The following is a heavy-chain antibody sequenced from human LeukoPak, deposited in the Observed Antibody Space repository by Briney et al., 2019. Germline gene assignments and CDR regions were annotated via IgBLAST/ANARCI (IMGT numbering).Heavy chain of an antibody. CDR2: IYPGDSDT. CDR3: ARRIAAAGTFDY. V-gene: IGHV5-51*01. D-gene: IGHD6-13*01. J-gene: IGHJ4*02. Sequence: GASLQISFQGSGYSFTSYWIGWVRQMPGKGLEWMGIIYPGDSDTRYSPSFQGQVTISADKSISTAYLQWSSLKASDTAMYYCARRIAAAGTFDYWGQGTLVTVSS. CDR1: GYSFTSYW.